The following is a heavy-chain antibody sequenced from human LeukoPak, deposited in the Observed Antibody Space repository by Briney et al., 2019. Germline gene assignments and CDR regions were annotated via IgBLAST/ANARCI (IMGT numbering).Heavy chain of an antibody. CDR2: INHSGYT. CDR3: TRMTTGHDY. J-gene: IGHJ4*02. Sequence: PSETLSLTCAVSGVSFDDYYWSWVRRTPGKGLEWIGEINHSGYTNDSPSLKSRVTLSIDTPRKQFSLNLRSVTVADAGIYYCTRMTTGHDYWGQGTLVTVSS. CDR1: GVSFDDYY. V-gene: IGHV4-34*01. D-gene: IGHD4-17*01.